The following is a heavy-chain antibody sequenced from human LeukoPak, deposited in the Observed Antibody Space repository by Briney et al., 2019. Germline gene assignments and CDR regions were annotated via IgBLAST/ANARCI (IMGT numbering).Heavy chain of an antibody. Sequence: ASVKVSCKTSGYTFTGYYMHWVRQAPGQGLEWMGWIDPNSGGTNYAQKFQGRVTMTRDTSISTAHMELSRLTSDDTAVYYCARGRIDYGVRGWFDPWGQGTLVTVSS. J-gene: IGHJ5*02. V-gene: IGHV1-2*02. D-gene: IGHD4-17*01. CDR3: ARGRIDYGVRGWFDP. CDR2: IDPNSGGT. CDR1: GYTFTGYY.